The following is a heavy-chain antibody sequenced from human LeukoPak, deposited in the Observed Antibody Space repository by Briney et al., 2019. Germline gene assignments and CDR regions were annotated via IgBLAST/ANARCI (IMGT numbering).Heavy chain of an antibody. CDR1: GYTFTSYY. V-gene: IGHV1-46*01. Sequence: ASVKVSCKASGYTFTSYYMHWVRQAPGQGLEWMEIINPSGGSTSYAQKFQGRVTMTRDTSTSTVYMELSSLRSEDTAVYYCARNGVPGWSSPSNWFDPWGQGTLVTVSS. CDR3: ARNGVPGWSSPSNWFDP. CDR2: INPSGGST. D-gene: IGHD6-19*01. J-gene: IGHJ5*02.